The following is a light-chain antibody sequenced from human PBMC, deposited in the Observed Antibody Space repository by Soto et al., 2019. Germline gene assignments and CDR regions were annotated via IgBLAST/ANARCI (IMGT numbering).Light chain of an antibody. V-gene: IGKV1-33*01. CDR2: DAS. CDR1: QDITNY. CDR3: QHYDNFPLT. J-gene: IGKJ4*01. Sequence: DIQMTQSPSSLSASVGDRVTITCQASQDITNYLNWYQHKPVKAPKLLIYDASNLETGVPSRFSGSGSGTDFTFTISSLQPEDFATYYCQHYDNFPLTFGGGTKVDIK.